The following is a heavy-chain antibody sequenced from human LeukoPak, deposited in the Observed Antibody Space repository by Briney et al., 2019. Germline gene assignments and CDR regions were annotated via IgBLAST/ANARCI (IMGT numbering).Heavy chain of an antibody. CDR1: GGSISSSSYY. CDR2: IYYSGST. V-gene: IGHV4-39*01. J-gene: IGHJ5*02. Sequence: PSETLSLTCTVSGGSISSSSYYWGWIRQPPGKGLEWIGSIYYSGSTYYNPSLKSRVTISVDTSKNQFSLKLSSVTAADTAVYYCAGLDYDFWSGYYYGNWFDPWSQGTLVTVSS. D-gene: IGHD3-3*01. CDR3: AGLDYDFWSGYYYGNWFDP.